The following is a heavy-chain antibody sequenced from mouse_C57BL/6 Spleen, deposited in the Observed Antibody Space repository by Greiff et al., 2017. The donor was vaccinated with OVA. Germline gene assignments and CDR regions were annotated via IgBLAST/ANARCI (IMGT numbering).Heavy chain of an antibody. Sequence: VQLKQSGAELMKPGASVKLSCKATGYTFTGYWIEWVKQRPGHGLEWIGEILPGSGSTNYNEKFKGKATFTADTSSNTAYMQLSSLTTEDSAIYYCARRFDYYGSSYVGYYFDYWGQGTTLTVSS. CDR2: ILPGSGST. J-gene: IGHJ2*01. D-gene: IGHD1-1*01. CDR1: GYTFTGYW. V-gene: IGHV1-9*01. CDR3: ARRFDYYGSSYVGYYFDY.